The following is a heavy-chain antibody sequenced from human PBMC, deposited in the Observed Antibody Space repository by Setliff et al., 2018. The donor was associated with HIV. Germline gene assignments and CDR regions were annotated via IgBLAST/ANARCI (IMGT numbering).Heavy chain of an antibody. D-gene: IGHD6-13*01. CDR2: INRYGPTI. CDR1: GLTFSNYW. J-gene: IGHJ4*02. CDR3: ARSQHSSSLRYFDY. Sequence: GGSLRLSCVASGLTFSNYWMHWVRQAPGKGLVWVSRINRYGPTIYYADSVKGRFTISRDDAKNSLYLHMDSLRAEDTAVYYCARSQHSSSLRYFDYWGQGTLVTVSS. V-gene: IGHV3-74*01.